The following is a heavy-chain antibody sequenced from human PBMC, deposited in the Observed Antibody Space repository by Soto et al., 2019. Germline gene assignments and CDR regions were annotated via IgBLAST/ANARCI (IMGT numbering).Heavy chain of an antibody. J-gene: IGHJ6*04. CDR1: SGSISSSNW. CDR2: IYHSGST. CDR3: ARDAYGSGRGGGLGYMDV. V-gene: IGHV4-4*02. D-gene: IGHD3-10*01. Sequence: HVQLQVSGPGLVKPSGTLSLTCAVSSGSISSSNWWSWVRQPPGKGLEWIGEIYHSGSTNYNPSLKSRVTISVDKSKNQFSLKLSSVTAADTAVYYCARDAYGSGRGGGLGYMDVWGKGTTVTVSS.